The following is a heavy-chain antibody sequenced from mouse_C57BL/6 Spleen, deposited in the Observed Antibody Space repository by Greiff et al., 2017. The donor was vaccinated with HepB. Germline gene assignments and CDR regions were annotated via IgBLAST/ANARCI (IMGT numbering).Heavy chain of an antibody. Sequence: DVMLVESGGGLVKPGGSLKLSCAASGFTFSSYTMSWVRQTPEKRLEWVATISGGGGNTYYPDSVKGRFTISRDNAKNTLYLQMSSLRSEDTALYYCARLRGFAYWGQGTLVTVSA. J-gene: IGHJ3*01. CDR1: GFTFSSYT. CDR3: ARLRGFAY. V-gene: IGHV5-9*01. CDR2: ISGGGGNT.